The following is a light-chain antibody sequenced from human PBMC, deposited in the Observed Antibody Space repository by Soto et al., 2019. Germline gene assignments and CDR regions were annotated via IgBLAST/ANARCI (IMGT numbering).Light chain of an antibody. CDR2: WAS. J-gene: IGKJ1*01. CDR1: QSVLYSSNNKNY. V-gene: IGKV4-1*01. Sequence: DIVMTQSPDSLAVSLGERATINCKSSQSVLYSSNNKNYLAWYQQKPGQPPKLLIYWASTRESGVPDRFSGSGSGTDFTLTISSLQADDVAVYYCQQYYSTPPKTFGQGTKVEIK. CDR3: QQYYSTPPKT.